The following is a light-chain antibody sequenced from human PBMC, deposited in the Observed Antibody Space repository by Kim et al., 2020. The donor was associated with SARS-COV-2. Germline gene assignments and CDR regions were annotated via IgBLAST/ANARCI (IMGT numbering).Light chain of an antibody. CDR1: ALPNQY. V-gene: IGLV3-25*03. CDR3: QSADSSGTYHVI. J-gene: IGLJ2*01. Sequence: PGQTARITCSGDALPNQYAYWYQQKPGQAPVVVIYKDSERPSGIHERFSGSSSGTTVTLTISGVQAEDEADYYCQSADSSGTYHVIFGGGTQLTVL. CDR2: KDS.